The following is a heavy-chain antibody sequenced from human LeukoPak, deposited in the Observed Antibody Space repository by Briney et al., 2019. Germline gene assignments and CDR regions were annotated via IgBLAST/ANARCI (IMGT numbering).Heavy chain of an antibody. CDR1: GGTFSSYA. CDR3: ARALAEVYGGNSVGINYYYYGMDV. J-gene: IGHJ6*02. V-gene: IGHV1-69*01. D-gene: IGHD4-23*01. CDR2: IIPIFGTA. Sequence: ASVKVSCKASGGTFSSYAISWVRQAPGQGREWVGGIIPIFGTANYAQKFQGRVTITADESTSTAYMELSSLRSEDTAVYYCARALAEVYGGNSVGINYYYYGMDVWGQGTTVTVSS.